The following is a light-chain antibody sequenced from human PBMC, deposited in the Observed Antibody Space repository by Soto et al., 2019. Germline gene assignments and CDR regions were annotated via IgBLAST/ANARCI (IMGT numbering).Light chain of an antibody. CDR2: DAS. CDR1: QSISSW. J-gene: IGKJ1*01. CDR3: QQYKSYST. Sequence: DIQMTQSPSTLSASVGDRVTITCRASQSISSWLAWYQQKPGKAPKFLIYDASSLESGVPSRFSGSGSGTEFTLTISSLQPDDFATYYCQQYKSYSTFGHGTKVEIK. V-gene: IGKV1-5*01.